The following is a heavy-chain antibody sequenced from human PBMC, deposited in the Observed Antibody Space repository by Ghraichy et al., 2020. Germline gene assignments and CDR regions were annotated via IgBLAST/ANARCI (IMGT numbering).Heavy chain of an antibody. CDR2: INAGNGNT. D-gene: IGHD1-7*01. Sequence: ASVKVSCKASGYTFTSYAMHWVRQAPGQRLEWMGWINAGNGNTKYSQKFQGRVTITRDTSASTAYMELSSLRSEDTAVYYCARSLVSNWNYGGYWGQGTLVTVSS. V-gene: IGHV1-3*01. CDR3: ARSLVSNWNYGGY. J-gene: IGHJ4*02. CDR1: GYTFTSYA.